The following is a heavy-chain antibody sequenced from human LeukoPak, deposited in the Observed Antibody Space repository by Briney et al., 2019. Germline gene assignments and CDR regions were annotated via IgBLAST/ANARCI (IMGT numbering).Heavy chain of an antibody. D-gene: IGHD3-9*01. Sequence: GGSLRLSCAASGFTFSSYAMHWVRQAPGKGLEWVAVISYDGSNKYYADSVKGRFTISRDNSKNTLYLQMNSLRAEDTAVYYCAREEPDYDILTGYYNAFDIRGQGTMVTVSS. CDR3: AREEPDYDILTGYYNAFDI. CDR2: ISYDGSNK. CDR1: GFTFSSYA. V-gene: IGHV3-30*04. J-gene: IGHJ3*02.